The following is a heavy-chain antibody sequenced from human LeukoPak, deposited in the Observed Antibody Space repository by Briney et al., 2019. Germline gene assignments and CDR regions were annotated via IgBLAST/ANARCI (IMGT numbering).Heavy chain of an antibody. J-gene: IGHJ4*02. CDR2: ISAYNGNT. D-gene: IGHD3-22*01. Sequence: GASVKVSCKASGYTFTSYGISWVRQAPGQGLEWMRWISAYNGNTNYAQKLQGRVTMTTDTSTSTAYMELRSLRSDDTAVYYCARDRDYYDRTRVDYWGQGTLVTVSS. V-gene: IGHV1-18*01. CDR3: ARDRDYYDRTRVDY. CDR1: GYTFTSYG.